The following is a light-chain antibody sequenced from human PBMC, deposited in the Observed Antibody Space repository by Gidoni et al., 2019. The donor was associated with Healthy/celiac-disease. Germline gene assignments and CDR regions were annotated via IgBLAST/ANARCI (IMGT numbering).Light chain of an antibody. CDR1: QSVSSSSY. CDR3: QHYGTTPFT. J-gene: IGKJ3*01. V-gene: IGKV3-20*01. CDR2: GAS. Sequence: EIVLTQSPGTLSLSPGERDTLSCRASQSVSSSSYLAWHQQRRRPAPRLLFYGASNRATGIPDSCSGSWAGTDSPLTISRLAPEDSAVYYWQHYGTTPFTFGPXTKVEIK.